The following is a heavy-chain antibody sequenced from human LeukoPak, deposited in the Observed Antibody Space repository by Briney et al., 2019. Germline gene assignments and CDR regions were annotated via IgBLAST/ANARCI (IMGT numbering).Heavy chain of an antibody. D-gene: IGHD3-3*01. CDR1: GGTFSSYA. V-gene: IGHV1-69*01. J-gene: IGHJ5*02. CDR2: IIPIFGTA. Sequence: SVKVSCKASGGTFSSYAISWVRQAPGQGLEWMGGIIPIFGTANYAQKFQGRVTITADESTSTAYMELSSLRSEDTAVYYCARVAGNVLRFLEWFPSWFDPWGQGTLVTVSS. CDR3: ARVAGNVLRFLEWFPSWFDP.